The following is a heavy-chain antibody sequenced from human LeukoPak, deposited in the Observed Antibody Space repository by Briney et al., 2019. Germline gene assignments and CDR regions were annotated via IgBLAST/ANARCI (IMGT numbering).Heavy chain of an antibody. Sequence: GGSLRLSCAASGFTFSSYAMSWVRQAPGKRLGWVANIKQDGSEKYYVDSVKGRFTISRDNAKNSLYLQMNSLRAEDTAVYYCARGRRYCTNGVCYSDYWGQGTLVTVSS. CDR3: ARGRRYCTNGVCYSDY. CDR1: GFTFSSYA. CDR2: IKQDGSEK. V-gene: IGHV3-7*01. J-gene: IGHJ4*02. D-gene: IGHD2-8*01.